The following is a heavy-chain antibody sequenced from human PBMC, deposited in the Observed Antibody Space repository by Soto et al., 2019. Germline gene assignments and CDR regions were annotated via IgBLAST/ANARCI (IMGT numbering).Heavy chain of an antibody. Sequence: SVKVSCKASEYTFTSYDSNWVRQATGQGLEWMGWMNPNSGNTGYAQKFQGQVIISADKPISTAYLQWSSLKASDTAMYYCTRDLDYGGNSDSIDVWGQGTMVTVSS. D-gene: IGHD4-17*01. CDR2: MNPNSGNT. CDR3: TRDLDYGGNSDSIDV. CDR1: EYTFTSYD. J-gene: IGHJ3*01. V-gene: IGHV1-8*01.